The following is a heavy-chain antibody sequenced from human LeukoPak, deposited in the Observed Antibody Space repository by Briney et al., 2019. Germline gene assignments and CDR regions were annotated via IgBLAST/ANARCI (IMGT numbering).Heavy chain of an antibody. V-gene: IGHV4-59*01. J-gene: IGHJ4*02. Sequence: TETLSLTCAVYGGSFSGYYWSWIRQPPGKGLEWIGYIYYSGTTNYNPSLKSRVTISVDTSKNQFSLKLSSVTAADTAVYYCARGVYIAAAQYAYWGQGTLVTVSS. CDR3: ARGVYIAAAQYAY. CDR2: IYYSGTT. CDR1: GGSFSGYY. D-gene: IGHD6-13*01.